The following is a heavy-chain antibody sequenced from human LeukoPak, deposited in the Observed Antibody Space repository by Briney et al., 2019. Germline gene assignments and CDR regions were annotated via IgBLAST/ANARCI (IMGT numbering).Heavy chain of an antibody. CDR3: ARESSSSPDY. Sequence: SETLSLTCTVSGGSITSSSHHWGWLRQPPGKGQEWIGSIYYSGTTYYKPSLRSRVTISVDTSKNQFYLRLTSVTAADSAMYYCARESSSSPDYWGQGTLVTVSS. CDR1: GGSITSSSHH. CDR2: IYYSGTT. V-gene: IGHV4-39*07. D-gene: IGHD6-6*01. J-gene: IGHJ4*02.